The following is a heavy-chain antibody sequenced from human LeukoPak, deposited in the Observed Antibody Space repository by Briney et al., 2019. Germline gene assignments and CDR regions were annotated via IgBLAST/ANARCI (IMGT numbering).Heavy chain of an antibody. CDR1: GFTFSGYP. J-gene: IGHJ4*02. Sequence: GGSLRLSCAASGFTFSGYPIHWVRQAPGKWLEWVALISNDGSNEYYADSVKGRFTISRDNSKNTLYLQMSSLRAEDTAVYYCARAFYVRGSSRYFDYWGQGTLVTVSS. D-gene: IGHD3-16*01. V-gene: IGHV3-30-3*01. CDR2: ISNDGSNE. CDR3: ARAFYVRGSSRYFDY.